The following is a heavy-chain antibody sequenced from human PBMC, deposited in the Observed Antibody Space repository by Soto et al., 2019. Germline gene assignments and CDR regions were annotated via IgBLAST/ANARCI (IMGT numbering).Heavy chain of an antibody. CDR3: VKQAHGLDGVAFDY. CDR1: GFIFSEST. V-gene: IGHV3-64D*06. CDR2: VSTSGRST. Sequence: EVQLVESGGGLVQPGGALRLSCSASGFIFSESTIYWVRQVPGKGLEAISAVSTSGRSTYYADSVKDRITISRDNYKNTLFLQMGSLRPEDTAIYYCVKQAHGLDGVAFDYWGQGTQVTVAS. D-gene: IGHD2-15*01. J-gene: IGHJ4*02.